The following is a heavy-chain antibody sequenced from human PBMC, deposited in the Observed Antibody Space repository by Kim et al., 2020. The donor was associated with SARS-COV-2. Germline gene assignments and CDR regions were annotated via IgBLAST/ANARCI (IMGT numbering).Heavy chain of an antibody. CDR1: GGSISSGDYY. D-gene: IGHD3-10*01. CDR2: IYYSGST. CDR3: ARDEGFGVNYYDYGMDV. V-gene: IGHV4-30-4*01. Sequence: SETLSLTCTVSGGSISSGDYYWSWIRQPPGKGLEWIGYIYYSGSTYYNPSLKSRVTISVDTSKNQFSLKLSSVTAADTAVYYCARDEGFGVNYYDYGMDVWGQGTTVTVSS. J-gene: IGHJ6*02.